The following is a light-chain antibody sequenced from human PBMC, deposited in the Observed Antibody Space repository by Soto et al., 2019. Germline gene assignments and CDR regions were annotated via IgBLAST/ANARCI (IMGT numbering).Light chain of an antibody. CDR1: QGVSNW. V-gene: IGKV1-12*01. CDR2: GAS. CDR3: QQATTFPVS. Sequence: DIQMTQSPSSVSASVGDRVTITCRASQGVSNWLAWYQQKPGEAPKLLIYGASNLQSGVPSRFSGSETETDFTLNIGRLQPEDFATYYCQQATTFPVSFAGGTKVEIK. J-gene: IGKJ4*01.